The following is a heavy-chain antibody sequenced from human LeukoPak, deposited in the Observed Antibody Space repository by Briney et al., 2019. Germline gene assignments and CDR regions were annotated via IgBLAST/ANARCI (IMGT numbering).Heavy chain of an antibody. J-gene: IGHJ5*02. CDR3: AREPGYRTNWFDP. V-gene: IGHV4-59*01. Sequence: RTSETLSLTCTVSGGSISTYYWSWIRQPPGKGLEWIGYIYYSGSTNYNPSLKSRVTISVDTSKNQFSLKLSSVTAADTAVYDCAREPGYRTNWFDPWGQGTLVPVSS. D-gene: IGHD6-13*01. CDR2: IYYSGST. CDR1: GGSISTYY.